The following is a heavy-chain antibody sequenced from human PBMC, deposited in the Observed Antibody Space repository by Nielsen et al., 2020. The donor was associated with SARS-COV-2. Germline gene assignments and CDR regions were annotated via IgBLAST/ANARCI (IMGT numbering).Heavy chain of an antibody. CDR1: GFTFSSYA. CDR2: ISSNGGST. Sequence: GESLKISCSASGFTFSSYAMHWVRQAPGKGLEYVSAISSNGGSTYYADSVKGRFTISRDNSKNTLYLQMSSLRAEDTAVYYCVKDRGSYGLGGMDVWGQGTTVTVSS. D-gene: IGHD5-18*01. V-gene: IGHV3-64D*06. J-gene: IGHJ6*02. CDR3: VKDRGSYGLGGMDV.